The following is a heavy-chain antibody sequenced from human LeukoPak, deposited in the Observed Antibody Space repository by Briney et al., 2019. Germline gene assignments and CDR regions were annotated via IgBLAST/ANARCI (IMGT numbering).Heavy chain of an antibody. Sequence: PSETLSLTCTVSGDSVSSSYWSWIRQSPEKTLEWIGYIYHTGSANYNPSLKSRVTISIDTSKNQFSLKLSSVTAADTAVYYCARGTDILTRGRDYYYYMDVWGKGTTVTVSS. D-gene: IGHD3-9*01. J-gene: IGHJ6*03. V-gene: IGHV4-59*02. CDR1: GDSVSSSY. CDR3: ARGTDILTRGRDYYYYMDV. CDR2: IYHTGSA.